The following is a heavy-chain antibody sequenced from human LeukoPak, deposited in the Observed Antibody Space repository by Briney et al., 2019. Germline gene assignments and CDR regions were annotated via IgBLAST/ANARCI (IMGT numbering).Heavy chain of an antibody. CDR1: GFTFSDYS. J-gene: IGHJ4*02. CDR2: IGIDSGNT. CDR3: ARDYKYAFDN. V-gene: IGHV3-48*01. Sequence: GGSLRLSCAASGFTFSDYSMNWVRQAPGKGLEWISYIGIDSGNTNYAESVKGRFTISGDKAKNSLCLQMNSLRVEDTAVYYCARDYKYAFDNWGQGTLVTVSS. D-gene: IGHD5-24*01.